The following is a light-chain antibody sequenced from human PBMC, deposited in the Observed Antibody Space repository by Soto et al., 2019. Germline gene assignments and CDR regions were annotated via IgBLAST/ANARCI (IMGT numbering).Light chain of an antibody. CDR3: QQYGSPPWT. Sequence: EIVLTQSPGTLSLSPVERATLSCRPSQSVSSNNLVWYQQKPGQAPRLLIYGASYRAARIPDSFSGSGSGTDFTLTISRLETEDFALYYCQQYGSPPWTFGQGTKVDIK. CDR1: QSVSSNN. CDR2: GAS. J-gene: IGKJ1*01. V-gene: IGKV3-20*01.